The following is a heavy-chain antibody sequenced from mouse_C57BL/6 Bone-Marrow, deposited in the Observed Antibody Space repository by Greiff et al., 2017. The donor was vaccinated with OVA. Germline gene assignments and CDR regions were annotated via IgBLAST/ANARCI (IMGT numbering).Heavy chain of an antibody. CDR1: GFSFNTYA. Sequence: EVQVVESGGGLVQPKGSLKLSCAASGFSFNTYAMNWVRQAPGKGLEWVARIRSKSNNYATYYADSVKDRFTISRDDSESMLYLQMNNLKTEDTAMYYCVRHGRLRSFAYWGQGTLVTVSA. CDR3: VRHGRLRSFAY. J-gene: IGHJ3*01. V-gene: IGHV10-1*01. CDR2: IRSKSNNYAT. D-gene: IGHD2-4*01.